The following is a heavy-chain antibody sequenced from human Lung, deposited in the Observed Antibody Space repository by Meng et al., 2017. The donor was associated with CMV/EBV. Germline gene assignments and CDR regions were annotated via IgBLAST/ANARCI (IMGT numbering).Heavy chain of an antibody. CDR1: GGSISSSNW. Sequence: QEQLQESGPGLVEPSGTLSLTCAVSGGSISSSNWGSWVRQPPGKGLEWIGEIYHSGSTNYNPSLKSRVTISVDKSKNQFSLKLSSVTAADTAVYYCASFPPPGKQWLVTDYWGQGTLVTVSS. CDR2: IYHSGST. CDR3: ASFPPPGKQWLVTDY. D-gene: IGHD6-19*01. J-gene: IGHJ4*02. V-gene: IGHV4-4*02.